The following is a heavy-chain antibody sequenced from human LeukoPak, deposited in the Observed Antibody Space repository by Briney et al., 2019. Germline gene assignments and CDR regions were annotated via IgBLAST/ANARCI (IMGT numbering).Heavy chain of an antibody. Sequence: ASVKVSCKASGYTFTSYYMHWVRQAPGQGLEWMGIINPSGGSTSYAQKFQGRVTMTRDTSTSTVYMELSSLRSEDTAVYYCARDTEGVRGVIIPFDNWGQGTLVTVSS. D-gene: IGHD3-10*01. J-gene: IGHJ4*02. CDR2: INPSGGST. CDR3: ARDTEGVRGVIIPFDN. V-gene: IGHV1-46*01. CDR1: GYTFTSYY.